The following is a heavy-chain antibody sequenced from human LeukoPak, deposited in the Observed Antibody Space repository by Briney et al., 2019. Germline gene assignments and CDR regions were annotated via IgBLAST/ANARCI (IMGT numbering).Heavy chain of an antibody. V-gene: IGHV4-61*01. J-gene: IGHJ6*02. CDR1: GGSVSSGNYY. CDR2: IYYSGST. CDR3: ARDRGRVVVTALYYGMDV. Sequence: SETPSLTCTVSGGSVSSGNYYWSWIRQPPGKGLEWIGYIYYSGSTNYNPSLKSRVTISIDTSKNQFSLKLRSVTAADTAVYYCARDRGRVVVTALYYGMDVWGQGTTVTVSS. D-gene: IGHD2-21*02.